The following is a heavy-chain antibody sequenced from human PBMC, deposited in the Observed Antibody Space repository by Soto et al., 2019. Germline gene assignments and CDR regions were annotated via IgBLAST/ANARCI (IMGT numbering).Heavy chain of an antibody. CDR3: ARALYFSGGSCQYDYYNGMDV. CDR2: ISAYNGNT. V-gene: IGHV1-18*01. J-gene: IGHJ6*02. Sequence: ASVKVSCKASGYTFTSYGISWVRQAPGQGLERMGWISAYNGNTNYEQKLQGRVTMTTDTSTSTAYMELGSLTSYGTAVYYFARALYFSGGSCQYDYYNGMDVRGQGTTLTVSS. D-gene: IGHD2-15*01. CDR1: GYTFTSYG.